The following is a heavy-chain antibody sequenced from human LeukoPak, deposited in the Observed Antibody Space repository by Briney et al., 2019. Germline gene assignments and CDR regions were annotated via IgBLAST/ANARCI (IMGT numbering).Heavy chain of an antibody. V-gene: IGHV1-2*02. CDR1: GYTFTGYY. D-gene: IGHD3-10*01. Sequence: ASVKVSCKASGYTFTGYYMHWVRQAPGQGLEWMGWINPNSGGTNYAQKFQGRVTMTRDTSISTAYMELSRLRSDDTAVYYCARLEPYGSGSSPRRYYFDYWGQGTLVTVSS. CDR2: INPNSGGT. J-gene: IGHJ4*02. CDR3: ARLEPYGSGSSPRRYYFDY.